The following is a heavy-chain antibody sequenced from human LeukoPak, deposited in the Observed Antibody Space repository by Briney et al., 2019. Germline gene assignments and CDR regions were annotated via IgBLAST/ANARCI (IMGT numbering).Heavy chain of an antibody. Sequence: GESLQISCKGSGYSFTSYWIGWVRQMPGKGLEWMGIIYPGDSDTRYSPSFQGQVTNSADKSISTAYLQWSSLKASDTAMYYCARRIAVAGRSDFQHWGQGTLVTVSS. V-gene: IGHV5-51*01. CDR2: IYPGDSDT. CDR3: ARRIAVAGRSDFQH. D-gene: IGHD6-19*01. CDR1: GYSFTSYW. J-gene: IGHJ1*01.